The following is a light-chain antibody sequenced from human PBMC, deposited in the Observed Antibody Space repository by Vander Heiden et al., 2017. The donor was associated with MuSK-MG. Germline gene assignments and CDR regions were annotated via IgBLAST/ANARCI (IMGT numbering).Light chain of an antibody. CDR2: GKN. CDR1: RLRSYF. Sequence: SSELTQDPAVSVALGQTVKITCQGDRLRSYFASWYQQKAGQAPLLVIYGKNSRPSGIPDRFSGSNSGNTASLIITGAQAEDEADYDCGSRDTSNNHLVFGGGTKLTVL. V-gene: IGLV3-19*01. J-gene: IGLJ2*01. CDR3: GSRDTSNNHLV.